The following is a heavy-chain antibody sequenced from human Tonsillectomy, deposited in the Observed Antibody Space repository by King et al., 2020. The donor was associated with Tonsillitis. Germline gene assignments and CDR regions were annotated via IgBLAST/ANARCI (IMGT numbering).Heavy chain of an antibody. J-gene: IGHJ4*02. CDR1: GFTFSNAW. CDR3: TTDSVKTGYGYSYSFPYS. CDR2: IKSKSDGGTT. Sequence: VQLVESGGGLVKPGGSLTLSCAASGFTFSNAWMSWVRQAPGKGLEWVGRIKSKSDGGTTDYAAPVKGRFTISRDDSKNMLYLQMNSLKTEDTAVYYCTTDSVKTGYGYSYSFPYSWSQGTLVTVSS. V-gene: IGHV3-15*01. D-gene: IGHD5-18*01.